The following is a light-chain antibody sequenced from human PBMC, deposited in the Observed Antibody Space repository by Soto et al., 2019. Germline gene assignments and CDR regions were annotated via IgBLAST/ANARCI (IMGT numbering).Light chain of an antibody. CDR2: AAS. CDR3: LQHNSYPYT. V-gene: IGKV1-17*03. CDR1: QGIDNY. J-gene: IGKJ2*01. Sequence: DIQMTQSPSALSASVGDRVTITCRPSQGIDNYLAWFQHKPWKVPKRLIYAASSLQSGVPSRFSGNGSGTEFTLTISSLQPEDFATYYCLQHNSYPYTFGQGTKVDIK.